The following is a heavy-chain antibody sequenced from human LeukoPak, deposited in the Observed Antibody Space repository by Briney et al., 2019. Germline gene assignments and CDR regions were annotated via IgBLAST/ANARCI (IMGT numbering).Heavy chain of an antibody. Sequence: GGSLRLSCAASGFTFSSYAMSWVRQAPGKGLEWVSAISGSGGNTYYADSVKGRFTMSRDNSKNTLYLQMNSLRAEDTALYYCAKTVSGSYSYQGGDYWGQGTLVTVSS. D-gene: IGHD3-10*01. J-gene: IGHJ4*02. CDR1: GFTFSSYA. V-gene: IGHV3-23*01. CDR2: ISGSGGNT. CDR3: AKTVSGSYSYQGGDY.